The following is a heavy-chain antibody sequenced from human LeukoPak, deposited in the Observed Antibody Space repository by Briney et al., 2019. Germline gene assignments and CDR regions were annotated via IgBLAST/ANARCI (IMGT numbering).Heavy chain of an antibody. D-gene: IGHD3-10*01. J-gene: IGHJ4*02. V-gene: IGHV1-46*01. CDR1: ANTFSTYY. CDR2: INPNGGST. CDR3: ARGGMVRDRRHFQFDH. Sequence: ASVKVSCKASANTFSTYYMHWVRQAPGQGLEWMGIINPNGGSTIYAQKFQGRVTMTRDTSTSTVYMDLTSLRSEDTAVYYCARGGMVRDRRHFQFDHWGQGTLVTVSS.